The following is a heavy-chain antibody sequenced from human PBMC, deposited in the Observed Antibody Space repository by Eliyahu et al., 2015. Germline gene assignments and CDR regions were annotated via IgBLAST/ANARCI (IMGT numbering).Heavy chain of an antibody. D-gene: IGHD2-8*01. CDR1: GYXFTSYG. CDR2: ISAYNGXT. J-gene: IGHJ4*02. Sequence: QVQLVQSGAEVKKPGASVKVSCKAXGYXFTSYGISWVRQXPGQGLEWMGWISAYNGXTNYAQKLQGRVTMTTDTSTSTAYMELRSLRSDDTAVYYCARGSGCTNGVCWPLHDYWGQGTLVTVSS. CDR3: ARGSGCTNGVCWPLHDY. V-gene: IGHV1-18*01.